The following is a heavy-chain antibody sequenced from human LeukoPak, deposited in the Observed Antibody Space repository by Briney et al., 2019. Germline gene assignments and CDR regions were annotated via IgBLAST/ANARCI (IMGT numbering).Heavy chain of an antibody. CDR2: IYYSGST. J-gene: IGHJ4*02. D-gene: IGHD4-11*01. Sequence: SETLSLTCTVSGGSVSSGTYYWSWIRQPPGKGLEWIGYIYYSGSTNYNPSLKSRVTISVDTSKNQFSLKLSSVTAADAAVYYCARDRVRGNSNPFFDYWGQGTLVTVSS. CDR3: ARDRVRGNSNPFFDY. V-gene: IGHV4-61*01. CDR1: GGSVSSGTYY.